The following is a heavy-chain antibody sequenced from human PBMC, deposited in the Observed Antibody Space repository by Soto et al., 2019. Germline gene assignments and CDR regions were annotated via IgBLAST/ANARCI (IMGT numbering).Heavy chain of an antibody. Sequence: SETLSLTCTVSGGSISNYYWNWFRQPPGEGLEWIGYIYFSGFTNYNPSLKSRVAISLDMSRFQFSLKLASVTAADTAVYYCATALTGRYWGFFDSWGRGTLVTVSS. V-gene: IGHV4-59*01. CDR1: GGSISNYY. D-gene: IGHD3-9*01. J-gene: IGHJ4*02. CDR2: IYFSGFT. CDR3: ATALTGRYWGFFDS.